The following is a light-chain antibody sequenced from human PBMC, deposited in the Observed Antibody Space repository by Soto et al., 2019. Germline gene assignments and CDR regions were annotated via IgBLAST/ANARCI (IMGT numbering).Light chain of an antibody. CDR2: GVS. CDR1: QSISSN. J-gene: IGKJ1*01. CDR3: QQYNDWPRT. Sequence: EIVMTQSPATLYVSLGEGATLSCGASQSISSNLAWYQKKSGQAPRLLMYGVSTRATGIPPRFSGSGSGTEFTLTISSLQSEDFAVYYCQQYNDWPRTFGQGTKVEIK. V-gene: IGKV3-15*01.